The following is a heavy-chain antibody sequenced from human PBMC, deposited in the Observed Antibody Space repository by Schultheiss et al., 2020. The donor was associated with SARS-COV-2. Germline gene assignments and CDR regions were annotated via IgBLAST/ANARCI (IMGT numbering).Heavy chain of an antibody. D-gene: IGHD2-2*01. CDR3: ASPYCSSTSCRSQNYYYYGMDV. V-gene: IGHV3-9*01. CDR2: ISWNSGSI. CDR1: GFTFDDYA. J-gene: IGHJ6*02. Sequence: GGSLRLSCAASGFTFDDYAMHWVRQAPGKGLEWVSGISWNSGSIGYADSVKGRFTISRDNSKNTLYLQMNSLRAEDTAVYYCASPYCSSTSCRSQNYYYYGMDVWGQGTTVTVSS.